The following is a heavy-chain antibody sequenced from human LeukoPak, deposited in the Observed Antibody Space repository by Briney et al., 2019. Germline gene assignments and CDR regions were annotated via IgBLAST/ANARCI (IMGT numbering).Heavy chain of an antibody. CDR1: GFTFDDYA. J-gene: IGHJ4*02. D-gene: IGHD6-19*01. Sequence: GRSLRLSCAASGFTFDDYAMHWVRQAPGKGLEWVSGISWSSGSIVYADSVKGRFTIFRDNAKNSLYLQMNSLRAEDMALYYCAKGPSSSGWTYFDYWGQGTLVTVSS. CDR2: ISWSSGSI. V-gene: IGHV3-9*03. CDR3: AKGPSSSGWTYFDY.